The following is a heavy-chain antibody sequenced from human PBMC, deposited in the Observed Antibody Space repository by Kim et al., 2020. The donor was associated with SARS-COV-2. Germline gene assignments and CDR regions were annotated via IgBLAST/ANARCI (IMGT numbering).Heavy chain of an antibody. J-gene: IGHJ3*02. Sequence: TSYADSVKGRFTISRDNAKNTLYLQMNSLRAEDTAVYYCAREGWSHAFDIWGQGTMVTVSS. V-gene: IGHV3-74*01. CDR2: T. D-gene: IGHD2-15*01. CDR3: AREGWSHAFDI.